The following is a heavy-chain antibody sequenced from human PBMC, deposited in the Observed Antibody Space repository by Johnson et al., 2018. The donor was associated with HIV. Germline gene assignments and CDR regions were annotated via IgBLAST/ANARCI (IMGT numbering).Heavy chain of an antibody. CDR3: AGLAVRGSAGAFDI. V-gene: IGHV3-23*04. Sequence: VQLVESGGGLIQPGGSLTLSCEGSEFTFSYYWMHWVRQAPGKGPVWVSAISGSGGSTYYADSVKGRFTISRDNSKNTLYLQLNSLRAEDTALYYCAGLAVRGSAGAFDIWGQGTLVTVSS. J-gene: IGHJ3*02. CDR2: ISGSGGST. CDR1: EFTFSYYW. D-gene: IGHD3-10*01.